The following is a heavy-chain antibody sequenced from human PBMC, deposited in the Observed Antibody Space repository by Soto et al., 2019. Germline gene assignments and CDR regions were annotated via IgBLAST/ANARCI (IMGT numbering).Heavy chain of an antibody. CDR1: GGSISSYY. J-gene: IGHJ6*02. D-gene: IGHD5-18*01. V-gene: IGHV4-59*08. CDR2: IYYSGST. Sequence: PSETLSLTCTVSGGSISSYYWSWIRQPPGKGLEWIGYIYYSGSTNYNPSLKSRVTLSVDTSKNQFSLKLSSVTAADTAVYYCAKLGGIQLPSGMDVWGQGTTVT. CDR3: AKLGGIQLPSGMDV.